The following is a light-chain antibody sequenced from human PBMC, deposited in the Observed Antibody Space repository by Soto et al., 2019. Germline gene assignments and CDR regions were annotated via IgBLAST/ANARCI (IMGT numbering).Light chain of an antibody. CDR2: GAS. J-gene: IGKJ4*01. CDR1: QSIAGN. Sequence: EIVMTQSPATLSASPGERATLSCRASQSIAGNLAWYQQNPGQAPKLLIYGASTSATGIPTRFSGGGSGTEFTLTISSLQLEDFVIYYCQQDNKCPLTFGGGTKVEIK. CDR3: QQDNKCPLT. V-gene: IGKV3-15*01.